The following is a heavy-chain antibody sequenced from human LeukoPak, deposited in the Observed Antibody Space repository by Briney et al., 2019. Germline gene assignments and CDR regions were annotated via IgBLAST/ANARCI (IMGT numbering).Heavy chain of an antibody. D-gene: IGHD2-21*01. CDR2: INAGNGNT. J-gene: IGHJ4*02. CDR3: ARGIWSARTVDYYLDY. V-gene: IGHV1-3*01. CDR1: GYTFSNYA. Sequence: ASVKVSCKVSGYTFSNYAIHWVRQAPGQRLEWMGWINAGNGNTKYSQNFQGRVTITRDSSATTAYMELSSLRSEDTAIYYCARGIWSARTVDYYLDYWGQGALVTVSS.